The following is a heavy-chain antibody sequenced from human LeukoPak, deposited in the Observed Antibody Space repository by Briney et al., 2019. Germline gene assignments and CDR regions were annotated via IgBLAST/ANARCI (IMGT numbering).Heavy chain of an antibody. J-gene: IGHJ4*02. D-gene: IGHD6-6*01. CDR2: TYYRSKWSF. V-gene: IGHV6-1*01. Sequence: SQTLSLTCAISGDSIFTNNVAWNWIRQSPSRGLEWLGRTYYRSKWSFDYAVSVKSRITINADTSKNQFSLHLSSVTPEDTAVYYCARGKYTSFDNWGQGTLVTVSS. CDR1: GDSIFTNNVA. CDR3: ARGKYTSFDN.